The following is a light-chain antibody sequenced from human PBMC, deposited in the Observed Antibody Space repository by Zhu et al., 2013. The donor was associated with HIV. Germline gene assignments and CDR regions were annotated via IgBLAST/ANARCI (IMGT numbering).Light chain of an antibody. V-gene: IGKV1-39*01. CDR2: SAS. CDR3: QQVSGYPLT. CDR1: QSISIY. Sequence: DIQMSQSPSSLSASEGDRVTITCRASQSISIYLNWYRQKPGKAPDLLIYSASTLQSGVPSRFSGSGSGTEFTLTVSSLQPEDFATYYCQQVSGYPLTFGGRDQGRRSN. J-gene: IGKJ4*01.